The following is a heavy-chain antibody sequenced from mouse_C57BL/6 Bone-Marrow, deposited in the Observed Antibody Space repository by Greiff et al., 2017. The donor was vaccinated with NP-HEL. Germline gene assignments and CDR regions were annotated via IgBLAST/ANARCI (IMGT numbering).Heavy chain of an antibody. D-gene: IGHD6-5*01. V-gene: IGHV1-81*01. CDR2: IYPRSGNT. Sequence: VQVVESGAELARPGASVKLSCKASGYTFTSYGISWVKQRTGQGLEWIGEIYPRSGNTYYNEKFKGKATLTADKSSSTAYMELRSLTSEDSAVYFCARWTYDYAMDYWGQGTTVTVSS. CDR3: ARWTYDYAMDY. J-gene: IGHJ4*01. CDR1: GYTFTSYG.